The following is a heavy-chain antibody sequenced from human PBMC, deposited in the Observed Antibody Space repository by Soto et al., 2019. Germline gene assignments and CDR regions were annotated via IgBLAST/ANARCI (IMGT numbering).Heavy chain of an antibody. J-gene: IGHJ6*02. CDR3: AAIEEDYYYYCGMDA. CDR2: IIPILGIA. V-gene: IGHV1-69*02. Sequence: GASVKVSCKASGGTFSSYTISWVRQAPGQGLEWMGRIIPILGIANYAQKFQGRVTITADKSTSTAYMELSSLRSEDTAVYYCAAIEEDYYYYCGMDAWGQGTTVTVSS. CDR1: GGTFSSYT.